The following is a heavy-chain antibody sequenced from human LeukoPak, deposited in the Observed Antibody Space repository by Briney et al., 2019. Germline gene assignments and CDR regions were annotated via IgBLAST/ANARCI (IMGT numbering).Heavy chain of an antibody. CDR3: ARWSLGLGYCSGGSCYSGAEFDP. Sequence: PSETLSLTCTVSGGSISSGGYYWSWIRQPPGKGLEWIGEINHSGSTNYNPSLKSRVTISVDTSKNQFSLKLSSVTAADTAVYYCARWSLGLGYCSGGSCYSGAEFDPWGQGTLVTVSS. V-gene: IGHV4-30-2*01. CDR2: INHSGST. D-gene: IGHD2-15*01. CDR1: GGSISSGGYY. J-gene: IGHJ5*02.